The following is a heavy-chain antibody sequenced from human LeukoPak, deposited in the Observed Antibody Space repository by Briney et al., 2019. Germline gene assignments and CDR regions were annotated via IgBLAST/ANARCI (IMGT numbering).Heavy chain of an antibody. V-gene: IGHV4-4*07. D-gene: IGHD3-10*01. CDR1: GGSISSYY. J-gene: IGHJ3*02. Sequence: SETLSLTCTVSGGSISSYYWSWIRQPAGKGLEWIGRIYTSGSTNYNPSLKSRVTMSVETSKNQFSLKLSSVTAADTAVYYCARGSMVRGVASQYAGEICGQGTTVTVSS. CDR3: ARGSMVRGVASQYAGEI. CDR2: IYTSGST.